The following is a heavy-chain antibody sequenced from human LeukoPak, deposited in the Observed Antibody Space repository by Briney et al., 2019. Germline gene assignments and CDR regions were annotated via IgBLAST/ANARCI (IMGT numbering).Heavy chain of an antibody. V-gene: IGHV3-23*01. CDR1: GITLSNYG. D-gene: IGHD3-22*01. CDR3: AKRGVVIRVILVGFHKEAYYFDS. Sequence: GGSLRLSCAVSGITLSNYGMSWVRQAPRKGLEWVAGMSDSGGRTNYADSVKGRFTTSRDNPKNTLYLQMNSLRAEDTAVYFCAKRGVVIRVILVGFHKEAYYFDSWGQGALVTVSS. CDR2: MSDSGGRT. J-gene: IGHJ4*02.